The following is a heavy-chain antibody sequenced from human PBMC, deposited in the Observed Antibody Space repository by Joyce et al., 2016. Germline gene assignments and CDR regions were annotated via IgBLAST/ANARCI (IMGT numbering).Heavy chain of an antibody. V-gene: IGHV3-11*06. CDR3: ARDLSGSYDHWYFDL. Sequence: VRGRFTISRDNAKDTLYLQMNSLRVEDTAVYYCARDLSGSYDHWYFDLWGRGTLVTVSS. J-gene: IGHJ2*01. D-gene: IGHD1-26*01.